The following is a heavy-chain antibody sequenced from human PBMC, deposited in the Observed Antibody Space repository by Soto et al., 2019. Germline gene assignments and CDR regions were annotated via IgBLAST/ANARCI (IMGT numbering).Heavy chain of an antibody. Sequence: PGESLKISCKGSGYSFTSYWIGWVRQMPGKGLEWMGIIYPGDSDTRYSPSFQGQVTISADKSISTAYLQWSSLKASDTAMYYCARQVYCSSTSCYADYYYYGMDVWGQGTTVTVSS. CDR3: ARQVYCSSTSCYADYYYYGMDV. CDR1: GYSFTSYW. J-gene: IGHJ6*02. V-gene: IGHV5-51*01. CDR2: IYPGDSDT. D-gene: IGHD2-2*01.